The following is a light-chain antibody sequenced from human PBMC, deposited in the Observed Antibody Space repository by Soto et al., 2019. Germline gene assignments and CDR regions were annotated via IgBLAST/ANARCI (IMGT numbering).Light chain of an antibody. V-gene: IGKV3-20*01. CDR2: GAS. J-gene: IGKJ3*01. CDR1: QSVSSSY. CDR3: QQYGSSPRFT. Sequence: IGLTQSPGTLSLSPGERATLSCRASQSVSSSYLAWYQQKPGQAPRLLIYGASSRATGIPDRFSGSGSGTDFTLTISRLEPEDFAVYYCQQYGSSPRFTFGPGTKVDIK.